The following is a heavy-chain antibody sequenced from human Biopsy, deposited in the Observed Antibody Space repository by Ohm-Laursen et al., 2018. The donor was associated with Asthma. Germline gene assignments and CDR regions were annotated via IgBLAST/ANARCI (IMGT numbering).Heavy chain of an antibody. Sequence: TLSLTCTVSGGSINIGDYYWSWIRQHPVKGLEWIGHIYYSGSTYYNPSLKSRVSISLDTSKNQFSLSLTSVTAADTGVYYCARTTYGHDGFDPWGQGTLVTVSS. CDR1: GGSINIGDYY. CDR3: ARTTYGHDGFDP. V-gene: IGHV4-31*03. D-gene: IGHD4-17*01. CDR2: IYYSGST. J-gene: IGHJ5*02.